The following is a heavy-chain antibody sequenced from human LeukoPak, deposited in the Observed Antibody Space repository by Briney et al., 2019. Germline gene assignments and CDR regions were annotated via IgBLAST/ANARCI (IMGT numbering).Heavy chain of an antibody. CDR1: GYTFTSYA. CDR2: INTNTGNP. CDR3: AGDCSSTSCYTGLAGT. V-gene: IGHV7-4-1*02. Sequence: AASVKVSCKASGYTFTSYAMNWVRQAPGQGLEWMGWINTNTGNPTYAQGFTGRFAFSLDTSVSTAYLQISSLKAEDTAVYYCAGDCSSTSCYTGLAGTWGQGTLVTVSS. J-gene: IGHJ5*02. D-gene: IGHD2-2*02.